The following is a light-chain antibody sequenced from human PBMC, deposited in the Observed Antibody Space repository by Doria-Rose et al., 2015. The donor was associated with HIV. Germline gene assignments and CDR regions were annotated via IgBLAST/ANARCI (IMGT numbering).Light chain of an antibody. V-gene: IGLV1-40*01. J-gene: IGLJ1*01. CDR2: GNT. Sequence: QSVLTQPPSVSGAPGQRFAISCTGSSSNIGAGFDVNWYQQFPGTAPKLLIHGNTNRPSGVPDRSSGSKSGTSASLAISGLRAEDEADYYCQSYDSRLSVYVFGTGTKVTVL. CDR3: QSYDSRLSVYV. CDR1: SSNIGAGFD.